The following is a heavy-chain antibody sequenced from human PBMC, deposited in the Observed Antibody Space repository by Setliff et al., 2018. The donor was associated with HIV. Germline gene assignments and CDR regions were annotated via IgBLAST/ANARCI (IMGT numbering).Heavy chain of an antibody. CDR2: ICSTGSI. CDR3: ARLHTDYGSWYFDA. D-gene: IGHD3-10*01. V-gene: IGHV4-4*07. J-gene: IGHJ5*02. Sequence: SETLSLTCSVSWESKINHDWGWFRQPAGKGLEWIGHICSTGSISYNPSLKSRVTISVDKSKKQFSLKLKSMAAADTAVYYCARLHTDYGSWYFDAWGPGTLVTVPQ. CDR1: WESKINHD.